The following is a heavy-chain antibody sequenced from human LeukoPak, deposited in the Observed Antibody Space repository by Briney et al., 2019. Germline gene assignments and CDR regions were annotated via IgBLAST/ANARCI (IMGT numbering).Heavy chain of an antibody. J-gene: IGHJ4*02. CDR1: GFTFSSCT. CDR3: ANYYYDRSGYEN. V-gene: IGHV3-48*04. Sequence: GGSPRLSCAASGFTFSSCTMNWVRQAPGKGLEWLSYISSTSSTIYYADSVKGRFTISRDNSKNTLYLQMNSLRAEDTAVYYCANYYYDRSGYENWGQGALVTVSS. CDR2: ISSTSSTI. D-gene: IGHD3-22*01.